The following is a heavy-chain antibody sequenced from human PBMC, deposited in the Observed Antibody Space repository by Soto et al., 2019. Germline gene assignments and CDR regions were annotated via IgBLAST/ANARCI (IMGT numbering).Heavy chain of an antibody. CDR3: ARRYGDCFDY. CDR2: IYYSGST. D-gene: IGHD4-17*01. CDR1: GGSISSYY. Sequence: QVQLQESGPGLVKPSETLSLTCTVSGGSISSYYWSWIRQPPGKGLEWIGYIYYSGSTNYNPSLKSRFTISVDTSKNQFSLKLSSVTAADTAVYYCARRYGDCFDYWGQGTLVTVPS. V-gene: IGHV4-59*08. J-gene: IGHJ4*02.